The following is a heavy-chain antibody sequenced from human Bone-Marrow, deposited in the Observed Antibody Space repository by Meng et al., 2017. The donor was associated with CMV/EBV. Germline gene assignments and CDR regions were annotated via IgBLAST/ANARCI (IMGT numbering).Heavy chain of an antibody. V-gene: IGHV3-33*06. J-gene: IGHJ4*02. D-gene: IGHD5-24*01. CDR2: IWYDGSNK. CDR3: AKDAAGMATIYYFDY. Sequence: GGSLRLSCAASGFTFSSYGMHWVRQAPGKGLEWVAVIWYDGSNKYYADSVKGRFTISRDNSKNTLYLQMNSLRAEDTAVYYCAKDAAGMATIYYFDYWGQGTLVTVYS. CDR1: GFTFSSYG.